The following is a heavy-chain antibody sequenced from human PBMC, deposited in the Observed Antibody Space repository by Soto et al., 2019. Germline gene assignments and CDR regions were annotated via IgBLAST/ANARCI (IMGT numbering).Heavy chain of an antibody. J-gene: IGHJ4*02. CDR1: GFTFSSYG. Sequence: QVQLVESGGGVVQPGRSLRLSCAASGFTFSSYGMHWVRQAPGKGLEWVAVIWDDARNKYYTDSVKGRFTIYRDNSKNTLYLQMNRQRAEDTAVYYCARDCAGYSSGWYQRGGFDYWGQGTLVTVSS. D-gene: IGHD6-19*01. V-gene: IGHV3-33*01. CDR3: ARDCAGYSSGWYQRGGFDY. CDR2: IWDDARNK.